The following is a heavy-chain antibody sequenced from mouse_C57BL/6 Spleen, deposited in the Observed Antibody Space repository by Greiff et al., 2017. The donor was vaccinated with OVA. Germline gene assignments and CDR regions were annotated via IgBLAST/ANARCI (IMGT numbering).Heavy chain of an antibody. Sequence: DVMLVESGEGLVKPGGSLKLSCAASGFTFSSYAMSWVRQTPEKRLVWVAYISSGGDYIYYADTVKGRFTISRDNARNTLYLQMSSLKSEDTAMYYCTRDDYYGSSRGYFDVWGTGTTVTVSS. D-gene: IGHD1-1*01. CDR3: TRDDYYGSSRGYFDV. V-gene: IGHV5-9-1*02. CDR1: GFTFSSYA. J-gene: IGHJ1*03. CDR2: ISSGGDYI.